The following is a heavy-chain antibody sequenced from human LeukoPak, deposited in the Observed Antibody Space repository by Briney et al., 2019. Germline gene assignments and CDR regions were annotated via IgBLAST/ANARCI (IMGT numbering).Heavy chain of an antibody. CDR1: GFTLSSYA. V-gene: IGHV3-66*01. D-gene: IGHD3-22*01. CDR3: ARGGYRGYDSD. Sequence: GGSLRLSCAASGFTLSSYAMTWVRQAPGKGLEWVSVIYSGGSTYYADSVKGRFTISRDNSKNTLYLQMNSLRAEDTAVYYCARGGYRGYDSDWGQGTLVTVSS. J-gene: IGHJ4*02. CDR2: IYSGGST.